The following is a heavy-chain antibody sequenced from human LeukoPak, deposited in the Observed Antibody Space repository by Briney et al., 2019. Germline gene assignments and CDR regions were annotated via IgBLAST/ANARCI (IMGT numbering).Heavy chain of an antibody. D-gene: IGHD2-15*01. CDR2: ITDSGRST. CDR3: AKGSASARPYYFDS. V-gene: IGHV3-23*01. J-gene: IGHJ4*02. CDR1: GFTFSNYA. Sequence: GGSLRLSCAASGFTFSNYAMSWVPHAPGKGLEWVSAITDSGRSTYYADSVQGRFTIARENSKNTLYLQMNSLRAEDTAVYYCAKGSASARPYYFDSWGQGTLITVSS.